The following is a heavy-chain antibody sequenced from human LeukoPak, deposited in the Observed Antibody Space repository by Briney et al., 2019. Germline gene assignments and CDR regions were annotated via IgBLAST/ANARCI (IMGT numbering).Heavy chain of an antibody. CDR2: ISYDGSNK. D-gene: IGHD3-10*01. CDR1: GFTFSSYG. J-gene: IGHJ4*02. V-gene: IGHV3-30*18. Sequence: PGRSLRLSCAASGFTFSSYGMHWVRQAPGKGLEWVAVISYDGSNKYYADSVKGRFTISRDNSKNTLYLQMNSLRAEDTAVYYCAKDWGITMVRGVIIPANDYWGQGTLVTVSS. CDR3: AKDWGITMVRGVIIPANDY.